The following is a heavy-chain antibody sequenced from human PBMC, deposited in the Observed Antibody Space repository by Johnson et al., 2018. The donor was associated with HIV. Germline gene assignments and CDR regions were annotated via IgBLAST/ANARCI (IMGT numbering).Heavy chain of an antibody. CDR1: GFTFSSYA. CDR2: ISGSGSST. Sequence: VQLVESGGGLVQPGGSLRLSCAASGFTFSSYAMAWVRQAPGKGLEWVSTISGSGSSTHYADSVKGRFTISRDNSKNTLYLQMNSQRAEDTAVYYCCYGSGTYDGPAFDIWGQGTVVIVSS. CDR3: CYGSGTYDGPAFDI. J-gene: IGHJ3*02. D-gene: IGHD3-10*01. V-gene: IGHV3-23*04.